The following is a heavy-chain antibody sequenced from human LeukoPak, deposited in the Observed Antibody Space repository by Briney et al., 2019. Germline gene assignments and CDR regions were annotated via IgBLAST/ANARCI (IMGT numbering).Heavy chain of an antibody. CDR2: ISGSGGTT. Sequence: GGSLRLSCAASGFTFSSYGMSWVRQAPGKGLEWVSSISGSGGTTYYADSVKGRFTISRDNSKNTLYLQMNSLRADDTAVYSCAKERAPRVTTGGFDYWGQGTLVTVSS. J-gene: IGHJ4*02. CDR1: GFTFSSYG. V-gene: IGHV3-23*01. D-gene: IGHD4-17*01. CDR3: AKERAPRVTTGGFDY.